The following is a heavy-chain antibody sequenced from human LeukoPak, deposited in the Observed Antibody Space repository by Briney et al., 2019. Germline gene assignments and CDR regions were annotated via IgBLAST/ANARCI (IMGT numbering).Heavy chain of an antibody. V-gene: IGHV3-53*01. CDR2: IYSGGST. D-gene: IGHD2-8*01. Sequence: PGGSLRLSCAASGFTVSSNYMSWVRQAPGKGLEWVSVIYSGGSTYYADSVKGRFTISRDNSKNTLYLQMNSLRAKDTAVYYCASDYCINGVCYPHWGRGTLVTVSS. CDR3: ASDYCINGVCYPH. CDR1: GFTVSSNY. J-gene: IGHJ4*02.